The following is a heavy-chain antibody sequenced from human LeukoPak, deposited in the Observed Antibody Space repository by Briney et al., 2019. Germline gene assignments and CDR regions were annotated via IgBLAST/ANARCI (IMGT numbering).Heavy chain of an antibody. V-gene: IGHV1-69*05. D-gene: IGHD6-13*01. J-gene: IGHJ4*02. CDR3: ARERPPGDSSNWFLEGYFDI. CDR1: GGTFSSYA. CDR2: IILIFGTA. Sequence: VASVKVSCKASGGTFSSYAITLVRQAPGQGLEWMGRIILIFGTANYAQKFQGRVTITTDESTSTAYMELSTLRSDDTAVYYCARERPPGDSSNWFLEGYFDIWGQGTLVTVSS.